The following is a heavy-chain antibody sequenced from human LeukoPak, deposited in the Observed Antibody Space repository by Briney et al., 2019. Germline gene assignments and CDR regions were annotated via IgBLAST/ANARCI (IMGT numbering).Heavy chain of an antibody. D-gene: IGHD5-24*01. V-gene: IGHV4-59*01. Sequence: SETLSLTCTVSGGSISSYYWSWLRQPPGKGLEWIGYIYYSVSTNYNPSLKSRVTISVDTSKNQFSLNLSSVTAADTAVYYCARGDGYNYVRAFDYWGQGTLVTVSS. CDR3: ARGDGYNYVRAFDY. J-gene: IGHJ4*02. CDR2: IYYSVST. CDR1: GGSISSYY.